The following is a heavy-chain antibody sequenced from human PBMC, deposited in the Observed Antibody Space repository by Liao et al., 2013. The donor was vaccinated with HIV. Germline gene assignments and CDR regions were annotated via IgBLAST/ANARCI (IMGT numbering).Heavy chain of an antibody. CDR2: IYYSGST. CDR3: ARENYDSPSGAFDI. D-gene: IGHD3-22*01. J-gene: IGHJ3*02. CDR1: GGSFSGYY. V-gene: IGHV4-34*01. Sequence: QVQLQQWGAGLLKPSETLSLTCAVYGGSFSGYYWSWIRQPPGKGLEWIGSIYYSGSTYYNPSLKSRVTISVDTSKNQFSLKLSSVTAADTAVYYCARENYDSPSGAFDIWGQGTMVTVSS.